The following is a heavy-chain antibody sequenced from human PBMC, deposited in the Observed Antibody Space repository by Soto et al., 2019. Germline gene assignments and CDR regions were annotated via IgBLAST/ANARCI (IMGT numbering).Heavy chain of an antibody. V-gene: IGHV4-34*01. CDR1: GGSFSGYY. Sequence: NPSETLSLTCAVYGGSFSGYYWSWIRQPPGKGLEWIGEINHSGSTNYNPSLKSRVTISVDTSKNQFSLKLYSVTAADTAVYYCARGLNYVVYWGQGTLVTVSS. CDR2: INHSGST. J-gene: IGHJ4*02. D-gene: IGHD3-16*01. CDR3: ARGLNYVVY.